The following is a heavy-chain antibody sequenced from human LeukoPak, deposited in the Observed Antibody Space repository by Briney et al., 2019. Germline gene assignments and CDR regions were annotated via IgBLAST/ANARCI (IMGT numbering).Heavy chain of an antibody. D-gene: IGHD6-13*01. CDR3: AGGVYIAAAQYGY. CDR1: GGSITSYY. Sequence: SETLSLTCTVSGGSITSYYWSWIRQPPGKGLEWIGYIYYSGTTNYNPSLKSRVTISVDTSKNQFSLKLSSVTAADTAVYYCAGGVYIAAAQYGYWGQGTLVTVSS. CDR2: IYYSGTT. J-gene: IGHJ4*02. V-gene: IGHV4-59*01.